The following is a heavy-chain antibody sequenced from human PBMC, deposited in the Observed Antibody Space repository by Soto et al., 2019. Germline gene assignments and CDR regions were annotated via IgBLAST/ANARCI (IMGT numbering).Heavy chain of an antibody. Sequence: GESLKHSCKCSGYNFTSYWIGWVRQMPGKGLEWMGIIYPGDSDTRYSPSFQGQVTISADKSISTAYLQWSSLKASDTAMYYCARRPAMASVDVWGQGTTVTVSS. J-gene: IGHJ6*02. D-gene: IGHD5-18*01. CDR1: GYNFTSYW. V-gene: IGHV5-51*01. CDR3: ARRPAMASVDV. CDR2: IYPGDSDT.